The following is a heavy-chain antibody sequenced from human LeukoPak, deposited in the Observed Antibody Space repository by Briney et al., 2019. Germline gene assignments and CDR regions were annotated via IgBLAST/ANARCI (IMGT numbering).Heavy chain of an antibody. CDR2: IYYSGST. J-gene: IGHJ5*02. D-gene: IGHD3-3*01. V-gene: IGHV4-59*08. CDR1: GGSISSYY. CDR3: ARGWDFLEWLFGA. Sequence: SETLSLTCTVSGGSISSYYWSWIRQPPGKGLEWIGYIYYSGSTNYNPSLKSRVTISVDTSKNQFSLKLSSVTAADTAVYYCARGWDFLEWLFGAWGQGTLVTVSS.